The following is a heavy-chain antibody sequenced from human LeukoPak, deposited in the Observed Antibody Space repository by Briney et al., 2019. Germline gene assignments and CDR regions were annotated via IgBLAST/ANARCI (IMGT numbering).Heavy chain of an antibody. CDR1: GFTFSIYT. CDR3: AKDGHCPDSICPTNIAVAGYVDS. V-gene: IGHV3-23*01. Sequence: GGSLRLSCAASGFTFSIYTMNWVRQAPGKGLEWVSIINYNGRNTYYADSVKGRFTISRDNSKNMVYSQMNRLRAEDTAIYYCAKDGHCPDSICPTNIAVAGYVDSWGQGTLVTVSS. J-gene: IGHJ4*02. D-gene: IGHD6-19*01. CDR2: INYNGRNT.